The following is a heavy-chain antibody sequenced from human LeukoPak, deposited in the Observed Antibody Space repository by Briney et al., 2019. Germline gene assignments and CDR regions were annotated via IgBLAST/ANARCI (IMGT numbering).Heavy chain of an antibody. J-gene: IGHJ3*02. CDR2: ISSSSSYI. CDR3: ARDLGMITFGGVNNAFDI. V-gene: IGHV3-21*01. CDR1: GFTFSSYS. Sequence: PGGSLRLSCAASGFTFSSYSMNWVRQAPGKGLEWVSSISSSSSYIYYADSVKGRFTISRDNAKNSLYLQMNSLRAEDTAVYYCARDLGMITFGGVNNAFDIWGQGTMVTVSS. D-gene: IGHD3-16*01.